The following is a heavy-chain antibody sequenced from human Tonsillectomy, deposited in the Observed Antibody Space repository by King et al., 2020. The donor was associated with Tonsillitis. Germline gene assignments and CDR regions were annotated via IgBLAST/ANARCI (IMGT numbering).Heavy chain of an antibody. J-gene: IGHJ1*01. Sequence: VQLVQSGAEVKKPGASVKVSCKASGYTFTSYYMHWVRQAPGQGREWMGIINPSGGSTSYAQKFQGRVTMTRDTSTSTVYMELSSLRSEDTAVYYCARVGARGYRYGFPCDLWGQGTRVTLST. D-gene: IGHD5-18*01. CDR3: ARVGARGYRYGFPCDL. CDR2: INPSGGST. V-gene: IGHV1-46*01. CDR1: GYTFTSYY.